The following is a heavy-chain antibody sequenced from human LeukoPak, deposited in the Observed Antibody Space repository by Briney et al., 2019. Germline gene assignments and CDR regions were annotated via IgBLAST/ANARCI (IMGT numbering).Heavy chain of an antibody. CDR1: GFTFSDYY. J-gene: IGHJ4*02. CDR2: ISSSGSTI. V-gene: IGHV3-11*04. Sequence: PGGSLRLSCAASGFTFSDYYMSWIRQAPGKGLEWVSHISSSGSTIYYADSVKGRFTISRDNAKNSLYLQMNSLRAEDTAVYYCARNGDYDFWSGPFDYWGQGTLVTVSS. CDR3: ARNGDYDFWSGPFDY. D-gene: IGHD3-3*01.